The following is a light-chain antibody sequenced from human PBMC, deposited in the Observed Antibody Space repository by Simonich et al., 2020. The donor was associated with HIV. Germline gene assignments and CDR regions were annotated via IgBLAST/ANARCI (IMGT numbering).Light chain of an antibody. CDR3: QQYYSTPLT. J-gene: IGKJ4*01. CDR1: QSLLYSDGKTY. V-gene: IGKV2D-29*02. CDR2: EVS. Sequence: DIVMTQTPLSLSVTPGQPASISCKSSQSLLYSDGKTYLYWYLQKSGQSPQLLISEVSNRCSGVPDRFSGSGSGTDFTLKISRVEAEDVAVYYCQQYYSTPLTFGGGTKVEIK.